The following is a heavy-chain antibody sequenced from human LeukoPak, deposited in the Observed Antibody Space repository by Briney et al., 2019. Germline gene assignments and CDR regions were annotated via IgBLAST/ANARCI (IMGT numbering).Heavy chain of an antibody. Sequence: PGRSLRLSCAASGFTFSSYAMHWVRQAPGKGLEWVAVISYDGSNKYYADSVKGRFTISRDNSKNTLYLQMNSLRAEDTAVYYCASGGEVAAAYLDYWGQGTLVTVSS. CDR1: GFTFSSYA. CDR2: ISYDGSNK. V-gene: IGHV3-30*04. J-gene: IGHJ4*02. CDR3: ASGGEVAAAYLDY. D-gene: IGHD6-13*01.